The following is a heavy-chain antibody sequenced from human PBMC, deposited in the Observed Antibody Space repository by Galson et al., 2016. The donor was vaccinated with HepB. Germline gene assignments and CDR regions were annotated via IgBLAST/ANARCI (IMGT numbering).Heavy chain of an antibody. CDR1: GYTFTSYW. V-gene: IGHV5-51*01. CDR2: IYPSDSDT. CDR3: ARQFKSGWYGFGDS. Sequence: QSGAEVKNPGESLKISCKVSGYTFTSYWIGWVRQMPGKGLGWMGIIYPSDSDTKYSPSFQGQVTISVDKSISTAFLQWASLKASDTAIYYCARQFKSGWYGFGDSWGQGTLVTVSS. J-gene: IGHJ4*02. D-gene: IGHD6-19*01.